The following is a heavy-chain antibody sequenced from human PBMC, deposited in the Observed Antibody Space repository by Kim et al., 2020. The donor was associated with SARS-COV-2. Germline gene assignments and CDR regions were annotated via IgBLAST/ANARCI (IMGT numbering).Heavy chain of an antibody. D-gene: IGHD2-15*01. CDR1: GYSISSTYY. Sequence: SETLSLTCTVSGYSISSTYYWGWIRQPPGKGLEWIGSIYHSGNTYYNPSLKSRVTMSVDTSKNQFSLKLSSVTAADTAVYYCARGAVVPLFSFDYWGQGTLVTVSS. J-gene: IGHJ4*02. V-gene: IGHV4-38-2*02. CDR2: IYHSGNT. CDR3: ARGAVVPLFSFDY.